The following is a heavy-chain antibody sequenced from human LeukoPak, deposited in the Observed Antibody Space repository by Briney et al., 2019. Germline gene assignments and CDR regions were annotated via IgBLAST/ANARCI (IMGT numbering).Heavy chain of an antibody. CDR3: ARVPIYCGGECYNDY. Sequence: GASVKVSCKASGGTFISYAINWVRQAPGQWLEWMGGIIPIFGTANYAQKFHGRVTITADKSTYTAYMELNSLRSEDTAVYYCARVPIYCGGECYNDYWGQGTLITVSS. CDR1: GGTFISYA. J-gene: IGHJ4*02. CDR2: IIPIFGTA. D-gene: IGHD2-21*01. V-gene: IGHV1-69*06.